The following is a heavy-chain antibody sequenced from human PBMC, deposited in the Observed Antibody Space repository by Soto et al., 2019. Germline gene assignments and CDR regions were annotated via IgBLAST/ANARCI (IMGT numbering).Heavy chain of an antibody. V-gene: IGHV3-30-3*01. D-gene: IGHD5-18*01. J-gene: IGHJ6*02. CDR3: ARELEDTAMVNYYYYGMDV. CDR1: GFTFSSYA. Sequence: QVQLVESGGGVVQPGRSLRLSCAASGFTFSSYAMHWVRQAPGKGLEWVAVISYDGSNKYYADSVKGRFTISRDNSKNTLYLQMNSLRAEDTAVYYCARELEDTAMVNYYYYGMDVWGQGTTVTVSS. CDR2: ISYDGSNK.